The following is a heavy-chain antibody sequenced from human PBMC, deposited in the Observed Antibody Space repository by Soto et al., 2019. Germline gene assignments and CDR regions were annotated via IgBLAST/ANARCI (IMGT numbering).Heavy chain of an antibody. CDR2: IMPIFRTA. J-gene: IGHJ6*02. Sequence: QVQLVQSGAEVKKPGSSVKVSCKASGGTFSSSAFSWVRQAPGQGLEWMGGIMPIFRTADYAQKFQGRVTITADESTRTAYRELSSVRSEDTGVYYCARDKDRQQLGGNYYYIMDIWGQGTTVTVSS. CDR1: GGTFSSSA. D-gene: IGHD3-3*02. CDR3: ARDKDRQQLGGNYYYIMDI. V-gene: IGHV1-69*12.